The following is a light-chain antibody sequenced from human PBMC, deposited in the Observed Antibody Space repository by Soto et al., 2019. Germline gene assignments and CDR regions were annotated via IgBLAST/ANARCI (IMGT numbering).Light chain of an antibody. CDR3: QQYGSSGT. J-gene: IGKJ1*01. CDR2: GAS. V-gene: IGKV3-20*01. Sequence: EIVLPQSPGTLSLSAGARATLSCRASQSVSNNYLAWSKQKPGQAPRLLIYGASNRATGIPDRFIGIGSGTDLTLPLSRLEPEEFAVDDCQQYGSSGTFGQGTKVDIK. CDR1: QSVSNNY.